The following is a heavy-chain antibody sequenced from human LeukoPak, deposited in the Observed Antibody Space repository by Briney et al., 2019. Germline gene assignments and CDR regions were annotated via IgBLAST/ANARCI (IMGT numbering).Heavy chain of an antibody. CDR3: AGEPLGGDYVGY. V-gene: IGHV1-46*01. J-gene: IGHJ4*02. CDR2: INPSGGST. CDR1: GYTFTSYY. Sequence: ASVKVSCKASGYTFTSYYMHWVRQAPGQGLEWMGIINPSGGSTSYAQKFQGRVTMTRDTSTSTVYMELSSLRSEDTAVYYCAGEPLGGDYVGYWGQGTLVTVSS.